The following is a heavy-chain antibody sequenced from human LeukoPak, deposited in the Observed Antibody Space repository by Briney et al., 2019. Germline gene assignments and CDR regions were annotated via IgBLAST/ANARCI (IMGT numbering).Heavy chain of an antibody. Sequence: PGGSLRLSCAASGFTFSGYRMSWVRQAPGKGLEWVGRIKSKTDGGTTDYAAPVKGRFTISRDDSKNTLYLQMNSLKTEDTAVYYCTTVTLLRYGFDYWGQGTLVTVSS. D-gene: IGHD3-9*01. CDR1: GFTFSGYR. CDR3: TTVTLLRYGFDY. CDR2: IKSKTDGGTT. J-gene: IGHJ4*02. V-gene: IGHV3-15*01.